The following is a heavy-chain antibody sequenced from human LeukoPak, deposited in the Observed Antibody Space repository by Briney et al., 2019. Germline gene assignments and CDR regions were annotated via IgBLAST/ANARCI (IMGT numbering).Heavy chain of an antibody. CDR2: INHSGST. CDR3: AREHWYANWFDP. V-gene: IGHV4-34*01. Sequence: PSETLSLTRAVYGGSFSGYYWSWIRRPPGKGLEWIGEINHSGSTNYNPSLKSRVTISVDTSKNQFSLKLSSVTAADTAVYCCAREHWYANWFDPWGQGTLVAVSS. D-gene: IGHD6-13*01. J-gene: IGHJ5*02. CDR1: GGSFSGYY.